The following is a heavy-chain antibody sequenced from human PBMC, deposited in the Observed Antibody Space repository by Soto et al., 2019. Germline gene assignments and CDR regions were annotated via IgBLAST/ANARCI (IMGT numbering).Heavy chain of an antibody. CDR3: ARVEGSGSYPTPYGMDV. CDR1: GGTFSSYA. CDR2: IIPIFGTA. J-gene: IGHJ6*02. Sequence: QVQLVQSGAEVKKPGSSVKVSCKASGGTFSSYAISWVRQAPGQGLEWMGGIIPIFGTANYAQKFQGRVTITADESTSTAYRELSSLRSEDTAVYYCARVEGSGSYPTPYGMDVWGQGTTVTVSS. V-gene: IGHV1-69*01. D-gene: IGHD3-10*01.